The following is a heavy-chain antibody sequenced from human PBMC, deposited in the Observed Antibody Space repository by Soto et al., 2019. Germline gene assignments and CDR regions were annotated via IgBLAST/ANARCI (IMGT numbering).Heavy chain of an antibody. CDR2: IKSKTDGGTT. V-gene: IGHV3-15*01. D-gene: IGHD5-18*01. Sequence: GGSLRLSCAASGFTFSNAWMSWVRQAPGKGLDWVGRIKSKTDGGTTDYAAPVKGRFTISRDDSKNTLYLQMNSLKTEDTAVYYCTPQGGFVGYSYDDWFDPWGQGTLVTVSS. J-gene: IGHJ5*02. CDR3: TPQGGFVGYSYDDWFDP. CDR1: GFTFSNAW.